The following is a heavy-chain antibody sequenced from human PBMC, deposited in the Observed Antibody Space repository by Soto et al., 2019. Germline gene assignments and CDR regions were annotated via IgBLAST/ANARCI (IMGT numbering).Heavy chain of an antibody. CDR1: GFTFSSYG. Sequence: QVQLVESGGGVVQPGRSLRLSCAACGFTFSSYGMHWVRQAPGKGLEWVAVIWYDGSNKYYADSVKGRFTISRDNSKNTLYLQMNSLRAEDTAVYYCAKESIAAAGIDYWGQGTLVTVSS. J-gene: IGHJ4*02. V-gene: IGHV3-33*06. CDR3: AKESIAAAGIDY. CDR2: IWYDGSNK. D-gene: IGHD6-13*01.